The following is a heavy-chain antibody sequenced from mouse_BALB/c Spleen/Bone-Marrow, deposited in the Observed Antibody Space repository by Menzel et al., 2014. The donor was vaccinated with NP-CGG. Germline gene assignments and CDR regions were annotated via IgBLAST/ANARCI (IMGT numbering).Heavy chain of an antibody. CDR3: AGLRRGDYAMDY. J-gene: IGHJ4*01. D-gene: IGHD2-2*01. Sequence: QVQLQQSGPELVKPGASVRISCKASGYTFTSYYIHWVKQRPGQGLEWIGWIYPGNVNTKYNEKFKGKATLTADKSSSTAYMQLSSLTSEDSAVYFCAGLRRGDYAMDYWGQGTSVTVSS. V-gene: IGHV1S56*01. CDR1: GYTFTSYY. CDR2: IYPGNVNT.